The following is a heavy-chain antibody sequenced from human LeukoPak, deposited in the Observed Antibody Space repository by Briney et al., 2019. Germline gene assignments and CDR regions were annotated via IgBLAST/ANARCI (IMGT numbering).Heavy chain of an antibody. CDR2: IYYSGGT. CDR3: ARHVTVSGAYDASDI. Sequence: SETLSLTCTASGDSISSYYLSWIRQPPGKGLEWIGYIYYSGGTDYNPSLKSRVTISVDTSKNQFSLKLRSVTAADTAVYYCARHVTVSGAYDASDIWGQWTMVTVSP. J-gene: IGHJ3*02. V-gene: IGHV4-59*08. D-gene: IGHD2-21*01. CDR1: GDSISSYY.